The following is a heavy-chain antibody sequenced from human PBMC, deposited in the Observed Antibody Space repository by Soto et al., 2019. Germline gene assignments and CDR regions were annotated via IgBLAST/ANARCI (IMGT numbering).Heavy chain of an antibody. CDR1: GFTFSSYA. J-gene: IGHJ6*02. CDR3: AKNGQPPYYYYGLDV. CDR2: ISGSGGST. V-gene: IGHV3-23*01. Sequence: GGSLRLSCAASGFTFSSYAMSWVRQAPGKGLEWVSAISGSGGSTYYADSVKGRFTISRDNSKSTLYLQMNSLRAEDTALYYCAKNGQPPYYYYGLDVWGQGTKVTVSS. D-gene: IGHD2-8*01.